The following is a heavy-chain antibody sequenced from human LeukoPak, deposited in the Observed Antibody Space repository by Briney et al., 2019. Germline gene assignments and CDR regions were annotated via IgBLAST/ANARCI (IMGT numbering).Heavy chain of an antibody. V-gene: IGHV4-59*08. CDR1: GASISSYY. Sequence: SETLSLTCTVSGASISSYYWSWIRQPPGKGLEWIGDIFNSGNTNYNPSLKSRVTISVDTSKNQFSLKLTSVTAADTAVYYCVRGAYSYRFAYWGPGTLVTVSS. CDR3: VRGAYSYRFAY. D-gene: IGHD5-18*01. J-gene: IGHJ4*02. CDR2: IFNSGNT.